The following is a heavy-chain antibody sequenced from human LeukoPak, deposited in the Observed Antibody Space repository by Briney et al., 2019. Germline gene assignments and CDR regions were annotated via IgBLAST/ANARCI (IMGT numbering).Heavy chain of an antibody. J-gene: IGHJ4*02. V-gene: IGHV1-8*01. CDR1: GYTFTSCD. D-gene: IGHD3-10*01. Sequence: ASVKVSCKASGYTFTSCDINWVRQATGQGLEWMGWMNPNSGNTGYAQKFQGRVTMTRNTSISTAYMELSSLRSEDTAVYYCARGRYYSSSGSYSNRGHYFDYWGQGTLVTVSS. CDR3: ARGRYYSSSGSYSNRGHYFDY. CDR2: MNPNSGNT.